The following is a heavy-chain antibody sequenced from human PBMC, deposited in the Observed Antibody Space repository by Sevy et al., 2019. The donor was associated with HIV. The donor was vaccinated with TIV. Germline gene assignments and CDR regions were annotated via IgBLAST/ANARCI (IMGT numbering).Heavy chain of an antibody. D-gene: IGHD3-3*01. J-gene: IGHJ5*02. CDR2: IYTSGST. V-gene: IGHV4-4*07. CDR3: ARDSGSANYDFWSGYSRGWFDP. Sequence: SETLSLTCTVSGGSISSYYWSWIRQPAGKGLEWIGRIYTSGSTNYNPSLKSRVTMSVDTSKNQFSLKLSSVTAADTAVYYGARDSGSANYDFWSGYSRGWFDPWGQGTLVTVSS. CDR1: GGSISSYY.